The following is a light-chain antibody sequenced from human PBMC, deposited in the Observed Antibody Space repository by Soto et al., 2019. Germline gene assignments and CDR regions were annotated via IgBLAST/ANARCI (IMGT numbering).Light chain of an antibody. J-gene: IGLJ2*01. Sequence: QSALTQPASVSGSPGQSITISCTGSSGDIGDYKYVSWYKQHPSKAPKLMIYDVSNRPSGVSNRFSASKSGNTASLTISGLQAEDEADYYCSSYTSTNFVIFGGGTQLTVL. CDR3: SSYTSTNFVI. V-gene: IGLV2-14*01. CDR1: SGDIGDYKY. CDR2: DVS.